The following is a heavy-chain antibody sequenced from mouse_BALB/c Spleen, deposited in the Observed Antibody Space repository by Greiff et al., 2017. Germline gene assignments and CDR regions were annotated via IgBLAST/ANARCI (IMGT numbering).Heavy chain of an antibody. V-gene: IGHV1-4*02. Sequence: QVQLKESAAELARPGASVKMSCKASGYTFTSYTMHWVKQRPGQGLEWIGYINPSSGYTEYNQKFKDKTTLTADKSSSTAYMQLSSLTSEDSAVYYCAGKGTLWFAYWGQGTLVTVSA. CDR3: AGKGTLWFAY. CDR1: GYTFTSYT. CDR2: INPSSGYT. J-gene: IGHJ3*01.